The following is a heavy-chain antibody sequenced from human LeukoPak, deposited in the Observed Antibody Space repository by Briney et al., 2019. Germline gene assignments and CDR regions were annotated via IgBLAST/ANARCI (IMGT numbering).Heavy chain of an antibody. D-gene: IGHD3-10*01. CDR1: GFTFSSYA. J-gene: IGHJ4*02. CDR3: AKIWFGELSSFDY. CDR2: ISGSGDNK. Sequence: GGSLRLSCAASGFTFSSYAMTWVRQAPGKGLKWVSAISGSGDNKHYADSVKGRFTISRDNSKNTLYLQMNSLRAEDTAVYYCAKIWFGELSSFDYWGQGTLVTVSS. V-gene: IGHV3-23*01.